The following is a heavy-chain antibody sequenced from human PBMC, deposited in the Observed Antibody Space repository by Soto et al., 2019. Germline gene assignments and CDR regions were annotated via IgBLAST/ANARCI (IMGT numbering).Heavy chain of an antibody. CDR1: GFTFSSYA. V-gene: IGHV3-30-3*01. Sequence: QVQLVESGGGVVQPGRSLRLSCAASGFTFSSYAMHWVRQAPGKGLEWVAVISYDGSNKYYADSVKGRFTISRDNSKNXLYLQMNSLRAEDTAVYYCARSAHLYSSGWYDFDYWGQGTLVTVSS. CDR2: ISYDGSNK. CDR3: ARSAHLYSSGWYDFDY. J-gene: IGHJ4*02. D-gene: IGHD6-19*01.